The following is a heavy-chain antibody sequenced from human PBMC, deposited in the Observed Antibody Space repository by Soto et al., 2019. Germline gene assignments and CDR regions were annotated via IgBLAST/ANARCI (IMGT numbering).Heavy chain of an antibody. CDR1: GFPFSSYA. CDR3: ARGLGLDIDY. CDR2: ISYDGSNK. D-gene: IGHD3-16*01. J-gene: IGHJ4*02. Sequence: QVQLVESGGGVVQPGRSLRLSCAASGFPFSSYAMHWVRQAPGKGLDWVAVISYDGSNKYYADSVKGRFTISRDNSKNTLYLQMNSLISEDTAVYYCARGLGLDIDYWGQGTLVTVSS. V-gene: IGHV3-30-3*01.